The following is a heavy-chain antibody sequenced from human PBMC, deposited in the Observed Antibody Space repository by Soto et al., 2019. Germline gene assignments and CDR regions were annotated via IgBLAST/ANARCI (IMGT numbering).Heavy chain of an antibody. Sequence: GGSLRLSCAVSGFTFSSYAMSWVRQAPGKGLEWVSAISGSGGRTYYADSVKGRFTISRDNSNNTLYLQLNSLRAEDTAIYYCAKDPKAWFGEIYYYGMDVWGQGTTVTVSS. CDR1: GFTFSSYA. D-gene: IGHD3-10*01. J-gene: IGHJ6*02. CDR2: ISGSGGRT. V-gene: IGHV3-23*01. CDR3: AKDPKAWFGEIYYYGMDV.